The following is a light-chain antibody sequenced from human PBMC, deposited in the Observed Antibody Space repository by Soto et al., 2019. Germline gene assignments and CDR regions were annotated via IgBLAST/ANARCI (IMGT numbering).Light chain of an antibody. Sequence: EIVMTQSPATLSVSPGERATLSCRASQSVSSNLAWYQQKGGQAPRLLIYGASTRATGIPARFSGSGSGTEFTLTISSLQSEDFAVYFCQQFNNWAQTFXQGTKVDI. CDR2: GAS. CDR1: QSVSSN. V-gene: IGKV3-15*01. J-gene: IGKJ1*01. CDR3: QQFNNWAQT.